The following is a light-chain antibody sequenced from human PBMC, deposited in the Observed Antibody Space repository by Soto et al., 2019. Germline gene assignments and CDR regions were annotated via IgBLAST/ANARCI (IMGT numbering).Light chain of an antibody. Sequence: ETVLTQSPATLSLSPGERATLSCRASQSVSDYLAWYQQKPGQAPRLLIYDASNRATGIPTRFSGSGSGTDFTLTISSLEPEDFAVYYCQQRSHWPTFGPGTKVEI. V-gene: IGKV3-11*01. J-gene: IGKJ3*01. CDR3: QQRSHWPT. CDR2: DAS. CDR1: QSVSDY.